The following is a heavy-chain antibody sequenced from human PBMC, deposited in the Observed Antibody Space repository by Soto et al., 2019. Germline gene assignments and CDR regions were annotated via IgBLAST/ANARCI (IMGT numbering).Heavy chain of an antibody. D-gene: IGHD6-13*01. V-gene: IGHV3-9*01. CDR2: IGWNSAKI. CDR1: GFTFENHA. CDR3: AKDSASSWFEYFRY. Sequence: EVQLVESGGALVQPGRSLRLSCAASGFTFENHAMHWVRQVPGKGLEWVAGIGWNSAKIGYADSVKGRFSISRDNAKSSLYLEMNGLRIEDTALYFCAKDSASSWFEYFRYWGRGTLVTVSS. J-gene: IGHJ1*01.